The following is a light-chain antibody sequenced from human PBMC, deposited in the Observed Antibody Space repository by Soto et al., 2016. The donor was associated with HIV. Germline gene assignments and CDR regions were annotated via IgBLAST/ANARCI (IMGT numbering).Light chain of an antibody. CDR1: QGISRF. CDR3: QQVYTYPLT. J-gene: IGKJ4*01. Sequence: AIRMTQSPSSLSASTGDRVTITCRASQGISRFLAWYQQKPGIAPNLLIYAASTLQSGVPSRFSGSGSGTEFTLTISSLQPEDFATYYCQQVYTYPLTFGGGTKVQIK. CDR2: AAS. V-gene: IGKV1-8*01.